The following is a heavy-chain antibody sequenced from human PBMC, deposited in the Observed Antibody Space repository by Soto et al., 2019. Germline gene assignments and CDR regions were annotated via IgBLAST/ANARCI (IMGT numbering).Heavy chain of an antibody. D-gene: IGHD1-26*01. J-gene: IGHJ4*02. CDR1: GGTFSSYT. CDR2: IIPILGIA. Sequence: QVQLVQSGAAVKKPGSSVKVSCKASGGTFSSYTISWVRQAPGQGLEWMGRIIPILGIANYAQKFQGRVTITADKSTSTAYMELSSLRSEDTAVYYCARDRVGAKGDFDYWGQGTLVTVSS. V-gene: IGHV1-69*08. CDR3: ARDRVGAKGDFDY.